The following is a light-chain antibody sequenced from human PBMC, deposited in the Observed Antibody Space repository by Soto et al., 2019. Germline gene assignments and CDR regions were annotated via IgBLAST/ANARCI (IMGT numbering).Light chain of an antibody. CDR2: GAS. CDR3: QQYGSSPS. CDR1: QTLSIGS. V-gene: IGKV3-20*01. Sequence: DIVMTQSPDTLSLSPRARATLFCSASQTLSIGSLAWYQQKPGQAPRLLIYGASSRAGGIPSRFGGRWCRTDFTLTSSRQEAEDFAVYYCQQYGSSPSFGQGTRLEIK. J-gene: IGKJ5*01.